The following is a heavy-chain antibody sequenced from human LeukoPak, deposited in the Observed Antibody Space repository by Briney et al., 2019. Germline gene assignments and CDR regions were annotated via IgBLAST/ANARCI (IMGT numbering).Heavy chain of an antibody. V-gene: IGHV3-74*01. CDR2: INSDGKST. CDR3: ARERRGSGSYLDY. J-gene: IGHJ4*02. CDR1: GIAFSGYW. D-gene: IGHD1-26*01. Sequence: GGSLRLSCAASGIAFSGYWMHWVRQAPGKGLVWVSRINSDGKSTNYADSVKGRFTISRDNAKNSLYLQMNSLRAEDTAVYYCARERRGSGSYLDYWGQGTLVTVSS.